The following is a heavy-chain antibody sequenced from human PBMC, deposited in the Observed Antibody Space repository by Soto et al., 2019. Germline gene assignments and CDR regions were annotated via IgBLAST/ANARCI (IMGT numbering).Heavy chain of an antibody. CDR1: GGTFSSYT. CDR2: IIPILGIA. CDR3: ARDHRRHRGRVDQLVAAYYFDY. J-gene: IGHJ4*02. V-gene: IGHV1-69*04. Sequence: ASVKVSCKASGGTFSSYTISWVRQAPGQGLEWMGRIIPILGIANYAQKFQGRVPITADKSTSTAYMELSSLRSEDTAVYYCARDHRRHRGRVDQLVAAYYFDYWGQGTLVTVSS. D-gene: IGHD6-6*01.